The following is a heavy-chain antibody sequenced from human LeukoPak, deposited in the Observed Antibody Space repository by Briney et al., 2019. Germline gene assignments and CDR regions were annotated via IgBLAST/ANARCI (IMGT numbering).Heavy chain of an antibody. Sequence: KTSETLSLTCAVYGGSFSGYYWSWIRQPPGKGLEWIGEINHSGSTNYNPSLKSRVTISVDTSKNQFSLKLSSVTAADTAVYYCARGRYYYDSSGSPGWFDPWGQGTLVTVSS. D-gene: IGHD3-22*01. CDR1: GGSFSGYY. CDR3: ARGRYYYDSSGSPGWFDP. CDR2: INHSGST. J-gene: IGHJ5*02. V-gene: IGHV4-34*01.